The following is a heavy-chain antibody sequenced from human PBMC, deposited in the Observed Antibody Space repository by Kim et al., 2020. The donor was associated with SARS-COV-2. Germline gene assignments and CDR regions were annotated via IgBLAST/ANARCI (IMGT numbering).Heavy chain of an antibody. V-gene: IGHV4-34*01. CDR3: ARGPSIAAPSM. Sequence: TNHNPSLKSRVTISVDTSKNQFSLKLSSVTAADTAVYYCARGPSIAAPSMWGQGTLVTVSS. CDR2: T. D-gene: IGHD6-6*01. J-gene: IGHJ4*02.